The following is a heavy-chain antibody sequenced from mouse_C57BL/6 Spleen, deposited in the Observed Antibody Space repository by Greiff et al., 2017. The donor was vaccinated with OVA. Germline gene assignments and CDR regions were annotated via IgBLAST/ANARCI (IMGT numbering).Heavy chain of an antibody. D-gene: IGHD2-4*01. J-gene: IGHJ3*01. CDR1: GYTFTSYW. CDR3: ASSSNDYGWFAY. CDR2: IDPSDSYT. V-gene: IGHV1-59*01. Sequence: QVQLQQPGAELVRPGTSVKLSCKASGYTFTSYWMHWVKQRPGQGLEWIGVIDPSDSYTNYNQKFKGKATLTVDTSSSTAYMQLSSLTSEDSAVYYCASSSNDYGWFAYWGQGTLVTVSA.